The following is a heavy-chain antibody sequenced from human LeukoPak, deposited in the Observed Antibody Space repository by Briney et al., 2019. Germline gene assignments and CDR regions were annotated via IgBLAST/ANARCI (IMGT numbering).Heavy chain of an antibody. CDR1: GFTFGGYS. CDR2: ISSSGSTI. V-gene: IGHV3-48*04. D-gene: IGHD3-10*01. J-gene: IGHJ5*02. Sequence: PGGSLRLSCAASGFTFGGYSMNWVRRPPGKGLEWVSYISSSGSTIHYADSVKGRVTISRDNAKNSLYLQMNSLRAEDTAVYYCARDLTMVRGVPHRFDPWGQGTLVTVSS. CDR3: ARDLTMVRGVPHRFDP.